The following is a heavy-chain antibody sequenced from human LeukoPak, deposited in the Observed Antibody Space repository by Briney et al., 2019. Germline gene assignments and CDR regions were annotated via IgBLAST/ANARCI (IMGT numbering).Heavy chain of an antibody. V-gene: IGHV4-31*03. Sequence: SETLSLTCTVSGGSISNNGYSWSWIRQPPGQGLEWIGYIYYSGSTYYNPSLKSRVTISVDTSKSQFSLKLSSVTAADTAVYYCACYDSSNYGGYFDYWGQGTLVTVSS. J-gene: IGHJ4*02. CDR2: IYYSGST. CDR3: ACYDSSNYGGYFDY. CDR1: GGSISNNGYS. D-gene: IGHD3-22*01.